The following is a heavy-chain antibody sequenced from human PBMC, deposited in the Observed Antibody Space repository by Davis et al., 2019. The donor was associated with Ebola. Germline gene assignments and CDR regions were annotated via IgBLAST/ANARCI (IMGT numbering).Heavy chain of an antibody. CDR2: IYSGGIT. CDR1: GFTFSSYW. CDR3: ARLDCTSTSCYTGNFYYYYGVDV. J-gene: IGHJ6*02. D-gene: IGHD2-2*02. V-gene: IGHV3-53*01. Sequence: GESLKISCAASGFTFSSYWMSWVRQAPGKGLEWVSVIYSGGITYHADSVKGRSTISRDNSNNTVYLQMNSLRAEDTAVYYCARLDCTSTSCYTGNFYYYYGVDVWGQGTTVTVSS.